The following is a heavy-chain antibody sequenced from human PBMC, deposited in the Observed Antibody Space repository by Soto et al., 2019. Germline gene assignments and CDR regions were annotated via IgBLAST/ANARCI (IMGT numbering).Heavy chain of an antibody. D-gene: IGHD2-2*01. V-gene: IGHV3-7*01. CDR2: IKQDGSEK. CDR3: AREGVPAATKYYYYYYMDV. Sequence: GGSLRLSCAASGFTFSSYWMSWVRQAPGKGLEWVANIKQDGSEKYYVDSVKGRFTISRDNAKNSLYLQMNSLRAEDTAVYCCAREGVPAATKYYYYYYMDVWGKGTTVTVSS. J-gene: IGHJ6*03. CDR1: GFTFSSYW.